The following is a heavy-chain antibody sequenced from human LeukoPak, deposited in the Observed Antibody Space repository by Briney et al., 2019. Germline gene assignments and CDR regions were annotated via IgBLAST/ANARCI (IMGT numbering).Heavy chain of an antibody. CDR1: GYRFTRYW. D-gene: IGHD3-9*01. Sequence: GESLKISCKGSGYRFTRYWIAWVRQMPGKGLEWMGSIDPSDSYTNYSPSFQGHVTISADKSISTAYLQWSSLMASDTAMYYCARAYYDILTGYSLSDYWGQGTLVTVSS. CDR3: ARAYYDILTGYSLSDY. J-gene: IGHJ4*02. CDR2: IDPSDSYT. V-gene: IGHV5-10-1*01.